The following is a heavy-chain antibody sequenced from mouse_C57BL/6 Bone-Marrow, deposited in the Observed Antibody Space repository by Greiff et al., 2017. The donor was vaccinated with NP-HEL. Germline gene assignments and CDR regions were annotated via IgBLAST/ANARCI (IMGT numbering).Heavy chain of an antibody. V-gene: IGHV1-81*01. CDR1: GYTFTSYG. Sequence: VMLVESGAELARPGASVKLSCKASGYTFTSYGISWVKQRTGQGLEWIGEIYPRSGNTYYNEKFKGKATLTADKSSSTAYMELRSLTSEDSAVYFCARSEYDYDGPFDVWGTGTTVTVSS. CDR2: IYPRSGNT. J-gene: IGHJ1*03. CDR3: ARSEYDYDGPFDV. D-gene: IGHD2-4*01.